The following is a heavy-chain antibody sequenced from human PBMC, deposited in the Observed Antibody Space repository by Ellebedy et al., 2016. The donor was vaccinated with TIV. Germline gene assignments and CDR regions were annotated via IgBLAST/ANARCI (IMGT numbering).Heavy chain of an antibody. Sequence: ASVKVSCXASGYTFTSYGISWVRQAPGQGLEWMGWISAYNGNTNYAQKLQGRVTMTTDTSTSTAYMELRSLRSDDTAVYYCARGHRFGGYCSSTSCLNWFDPWGQGTLVTVSS. D-gene: IGHD2-2*01. CDR2: ISAYNGNT. CDR3: ARGHRFGGYCSSTSCLNWFDP. V-gene: IGHV1-18*01. J-gene: IGHJ5*02. CDR1: GYTFTSYG.